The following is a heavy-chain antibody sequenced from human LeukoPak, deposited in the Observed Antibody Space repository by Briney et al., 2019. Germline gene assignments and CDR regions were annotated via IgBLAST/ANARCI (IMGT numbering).Heavy chain of an antibody. CDR1: GFTFSSYS. CDR2: ISSSSGYI. J-gene: IGHJ4*02. V-gene: IGHV3-21*01. CDR3: ARDPQPYDY. Sequence: GGSLRLSCAASGFTFSSYSMNWVRQAPGKGLEWVSSISSSSGYIYYAVSVKGRFTISRDNAKNSLYLQMNSLRAEDTAVYYCARDPQPYDYWGQGTLVTVSS. D-gene: IGHD1-14*01.